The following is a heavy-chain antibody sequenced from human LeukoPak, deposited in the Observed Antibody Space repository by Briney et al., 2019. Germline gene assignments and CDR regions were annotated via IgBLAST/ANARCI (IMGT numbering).Heavy chain of an antibody. CDR2: INHVGGT. D-gene: IGHD2-21*01. J-gene: IGHJ5*02. CDR3: ARGLSIDGSRYNWFDP. Sequence: PSETLSLTCAVYGGSFSGYYWSWVRPPPGKGREWIGEINHVGGTTYNPSLKKRLTISVVPSMKRVSLNLRCVTAADTAVYYCARGLSIDGSRYNWFDPWGQGTLVTVSS. V-gene: IGHV4-34*01. CDR1: GGSFSGYY.